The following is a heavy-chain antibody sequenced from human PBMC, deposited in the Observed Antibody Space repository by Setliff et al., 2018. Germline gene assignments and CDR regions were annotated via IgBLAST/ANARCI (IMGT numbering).Heavy chain of an antibody. J-gene: IGHJ1*01. V-gene: IGHV4-39*07. CDR2: VYYSGYT. CDR1: GGSISSTSYY. CDR3: ARVDFTMIQGVLGL. D-gene: IGHD3-10*01. Sequence: SETLSLTCTVSGGSISSTSYYWAWIRQPPGKGMEWIGSVYYSGYTYYNPSLQSRVTISVDMSKNQFSMKLTSVTAADTAVYYCARVDFTMIQGVLGLWGQGTLVTVSS.